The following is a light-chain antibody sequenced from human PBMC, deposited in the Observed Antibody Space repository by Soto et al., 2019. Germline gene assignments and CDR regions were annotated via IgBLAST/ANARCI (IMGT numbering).Light chain of an antibody. CDR3: SSYSDSSFYV. Sequence: QSALTQPPSASGSSGQSVTISCTGTSSDVGGYNFVSWYQQHPGKAPKLMIYEVTKRPSGVPDRFSASKSGNTASLTVSGLQAEDEADYYCSSYSDSSFYVFGTGTKLTVL. CDR2: EVT. V-gene: IGLV2-8*01. CDR1: SSDVGGYNF. J-gene: IGLJ1*01.